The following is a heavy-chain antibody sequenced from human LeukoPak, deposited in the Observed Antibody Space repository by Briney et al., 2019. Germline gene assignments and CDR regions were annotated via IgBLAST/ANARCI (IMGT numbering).Heavy chain of an antibody. Sequence: GGSLRLSCEASGFTFSRYWMHWVRQAPGKGLVWVSGIGTAGEIYYPGSVKGRFTISRENAKNSLYLQMNSLRAGDTAVYYCARAAYSSTWYSRYFDLWGRGTLVTVSS. J-gene: IGHJ2*01. V-gene: IGHV3-13*01. CDR1: GFTFSRYW. CDR3: ARAAYSSTWYSRYFDL. D-gene: IGHD6-13*01. CDR2: IGTAGEI.